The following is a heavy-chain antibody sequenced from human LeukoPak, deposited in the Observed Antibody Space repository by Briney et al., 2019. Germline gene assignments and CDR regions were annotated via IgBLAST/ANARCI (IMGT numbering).Heavy chain of an antibody. Sequence: GGSLRPSCAGSGFTFSKHGMNWVRQAPGKGLEWVSGISPSGDITYYADSVKGRFTISRDNSKNTVYLEVISLTAEDTAVYYCAKDDAWLQFGEWSQGTLVTVSS. J-gene: IGHJ4*02. CDR1: GFTFSKHG. D-gene: IGHD5-24*01. CDR2: ISPSGDIT. V-gene: IGHV3-23*01. CDR3: AKDDAWLQFGE.